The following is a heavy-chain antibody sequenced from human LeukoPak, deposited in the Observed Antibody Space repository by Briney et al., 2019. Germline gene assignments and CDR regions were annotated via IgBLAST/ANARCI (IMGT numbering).Heavy chain of an antibody. D-gene: IGHD5-12*01. CDR1: GGSFSGYY. J-gene: IGHJ4*02. V-gene: IGHV4-34*01. Sequence: SETLSLTCAVYGGSFSGYYWSWIRQPPGKGLEWIGEINHSGSTNYNPSLKSRVTISVDTSKNQFSLKLSSVTAADTAMYYCARYRGASGYHFDYWGQGTLVTVSS. CDR3: ARYRGASGYHFDY. CDR2: INHSGST.